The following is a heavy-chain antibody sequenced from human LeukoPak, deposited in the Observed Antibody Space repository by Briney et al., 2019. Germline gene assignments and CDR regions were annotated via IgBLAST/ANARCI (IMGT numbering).Heavy chain of an antibody. D-gene: IGHD2-15*01. V-gene: IGHV3-74*01. CDR3: ARYICSGIGCYPRAPFDF. CDR2: INSDGSNT. Sequence: PGGSLRLSCAASGVTFSRYWMHWVRQAPGEGLVWVSRINSDGSNTNYADSVKGRFTISRDNAKNTLYLQMNSLRADDTAVYYCARYICSGIGCYPRAPFDFWGQGTLVTVSS. CDR1: GVTFSRYW. J-gene: IGHJ4*02.